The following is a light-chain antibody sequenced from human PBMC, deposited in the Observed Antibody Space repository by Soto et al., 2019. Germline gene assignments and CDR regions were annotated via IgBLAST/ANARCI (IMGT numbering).Light chain of an antibody. CDR1: QSVTSTS. CDR2: GAS. Sequence: EIVLTQSPGTLSLSPGERATLSCRASQSVTSTSLAWYQQKPGQAPRLLIYGASSRATGIPDRFSGSGSGTDFTLTISRLEPEDFAVYYCQQFGGSLLTFGGGIKVEIK. J-gene: IGKJ4*01. V-gene: IGKV3-20*01. CDR3: QQFGGSLLT.